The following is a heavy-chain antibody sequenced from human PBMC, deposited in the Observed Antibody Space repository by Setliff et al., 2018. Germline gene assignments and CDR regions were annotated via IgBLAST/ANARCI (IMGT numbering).Heavy chain of an antibody. CDR2: MSYDGKKT. V-gene: IGHV3-30*19. CDR1: GFTFSNYG. Sequence: GGSLRLSCVASGFTFSNYGMHWVRQAPGKGLEWVAVMSYDGKKTFYADSVKGRFTISRDTSKNTLYLQMNSLRPEDTAVYYCARDLPDSSGWGHYFDYWGQGTLVTVSS. CDR3: ARDLPDSSGWGHYFDY. D-gene: IGHD3-22*01. J-gene: IGHJ4*02.